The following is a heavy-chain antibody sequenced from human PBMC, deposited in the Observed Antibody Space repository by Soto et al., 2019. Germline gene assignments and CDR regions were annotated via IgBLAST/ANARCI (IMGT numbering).Heavy chain of an antibody. CDR2: ISYDGSNK. Sequence: GGSLRLSCAASGFTFSSYAMHWVRQAPGKGLEWVAVISYDGSNKYYADSVKGRFTISRDNSKNTLYLQMNSLRAEDTAVYYCAREKATAVAANFDYWGQGTLVTVSS. CDR3: AREKATAVAANFDY. V-gene: IGHV3-30-3*01. D-gene: IGHD6-19*01. J-gene: IGHJ4*02. CDR1: GFTFSSYA.